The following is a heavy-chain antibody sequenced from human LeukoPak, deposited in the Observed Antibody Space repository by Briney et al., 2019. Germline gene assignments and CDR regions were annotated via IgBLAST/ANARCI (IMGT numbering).Heavy chain of an antibody. J-gene: IGHJ4*02. Sequence: GGSLRLSCAASGFTFSSYWMSWVRQAPGKGLEWVANIKQDGSEKYYVDSVKGRFTISRDNAKNSLYLQMNSLRAEDTAVNYCARDRGRWWEPQFYWGQGTLVTVSS. CDR1: GFTFSSYW. D-gene: IGHD1-26*01. CDR2: IKQDGSEK. V-gene: IGHV3-7*01. CDR3: ARDRGRWWEPQFY.